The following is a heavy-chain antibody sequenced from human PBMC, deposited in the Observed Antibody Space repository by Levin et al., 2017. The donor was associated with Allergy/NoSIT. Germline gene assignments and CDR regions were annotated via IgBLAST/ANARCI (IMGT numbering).Heavy chain of an antibody. CDR2: ISSDGSYK. D-gene: IGHD4-17*01. Sequence: SCTVSGFSFRTYGMHWVRQAPGRGLEWVAIISSDGSYKSYLDSVKGRFTVSRDNSKNTLYLQLNSLRTEDTAVYYCAKGGDMDYWGQGTLVTVSS. V-gene: IGHV3-30*19. CDR1: GFSFRTYG. J-gene: IGHJ4*02. CDR3: AKGGDMDY.